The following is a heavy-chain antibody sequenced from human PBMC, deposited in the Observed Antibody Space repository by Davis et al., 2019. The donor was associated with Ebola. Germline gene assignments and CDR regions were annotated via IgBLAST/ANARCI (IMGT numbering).Heavy chain of an antibody. Sequence: MPSETLSLTCAVSGDSIRSRNWWSWVRQSPGKGLEWIGEIYHSGSANYNPSLRSRVTISVDKSKSQFSLNVSSVTAADTAVYFCASRPMVNHGLDYWGQGTLVTVSS. CDR3: ASRPMVNHGLDY. D-gene: IGHD1-14*01. V-gene: IGHV4-4*02. CDR2: IYHSGSA. CDR1: GDSIRSRNW. J-gene: IGHJ4*02.